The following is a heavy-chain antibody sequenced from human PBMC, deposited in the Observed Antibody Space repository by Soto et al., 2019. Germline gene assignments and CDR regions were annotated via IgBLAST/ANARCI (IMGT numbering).Heavy chain of an antibody. Sequence: GGSLRLSCTASGFTFGDYAMSWVRQAPGKGLEWVGFIRSKAYGGTTEYAASVKGRFTISRDDSKSIAYLQMNSLKTEDTAVYYCTRYLRSCSGGSCYPILSTWGQGTLVTVSS. CDR1: GFTFGDYA. J-gene: IGHJ5*02. CDR2: IRSKAYGGTT. V-gene: IGHV3-49*04. CDR3: TRYLRSCSGGSCYPILST. D-gene: IGHD2-15*01.